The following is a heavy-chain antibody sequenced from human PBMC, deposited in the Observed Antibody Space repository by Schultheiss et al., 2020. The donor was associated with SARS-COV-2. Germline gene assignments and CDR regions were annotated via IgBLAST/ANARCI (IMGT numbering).Heavy chain of an antibody. CDR3: ARGTIVVPRGGFDP. Sequence: SETLSLTCTVSGGSISSYYWSWIRQPPGKGLEWIGYIYYSGSTNYNPSLKSRVTISVDTSKNQFSLKLSSVTAADTAVYYCARGTIVVPRGGFDPWGQGTLVTVSS. D-gene: IGHD2-2*01. J-gene: IGHJ5*02. CDR2: IYYSGST. CDR1: GGSISSYY. V-gene: IGHV4-59*12.